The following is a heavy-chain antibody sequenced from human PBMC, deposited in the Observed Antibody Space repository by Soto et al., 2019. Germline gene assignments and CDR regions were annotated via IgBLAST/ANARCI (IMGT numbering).Heavy chain of an antibody. V-gene: IGHV1-69*19. CDR3: AGEVQLHTTACVY. Sequence: QVQLVQSGAEMKKPGSSVKVYCQSSGCTFNTYAMNWVRQAPGQGPEWMGDISPMFGAANYAPKFQVRVTITADESTVTSYMQLSSLTSEDTALYFCAGEVQLHTTACVYWSQGNVSTGSS. CDR1: GCTFNTYA. J-gene: IGHJ4*02. CDR2: ISPMFGAA. D-gene: IGHD2-21*01.